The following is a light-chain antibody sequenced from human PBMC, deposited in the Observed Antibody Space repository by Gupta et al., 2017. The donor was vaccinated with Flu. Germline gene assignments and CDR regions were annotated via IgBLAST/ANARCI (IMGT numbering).Light chain of an antibody. V-gene: IGKV1-16*02. CDR2: DAS. CDR1: QDISNH. J-gene: IGKJ5*01. CDR3: QQCHSFPIT. Sequence: DIQMPPPPFPLSAFGGDRVTITSRADQDISNHLAWFQQKPGKAPKSLIYDASSLQSGVPSKFGGSGSGTDFTLTISSLQPEDFATYYCQQCHSFPITFGQGTRLEMK.